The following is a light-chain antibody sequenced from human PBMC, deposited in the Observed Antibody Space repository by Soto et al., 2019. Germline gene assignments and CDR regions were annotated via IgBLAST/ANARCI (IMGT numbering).Light chain of an antibody. V-gene: IGKV1-13*02. J-gene: IGKJ1*01. CDR2: DAS. Sequence: AMQMTQSPSSLSSAVGYRFAITCGASQGIRSEFGWYQQKPGKAPNLLIYDASTLHSGVPSRFSGGGSGTDFTLTISSLQPEDFATYYCQQVNVYPSTFGQGTKVDI. CDR1: QGIRSE. CDR3: QQVNVYPST.